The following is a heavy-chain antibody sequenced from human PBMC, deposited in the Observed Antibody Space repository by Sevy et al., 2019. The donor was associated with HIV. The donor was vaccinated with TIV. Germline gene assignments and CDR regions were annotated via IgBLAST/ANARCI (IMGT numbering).Heavy chain of an antibody. D-gene: IGHD3-3*01. V-gene: IGHV1-8*01. CDR2: MNPNSGNT. J-gene: IGHJ4*02. Sequence: GESLKISCKASGYTFASYDINWVRQATGQGLEWMGWMNPNSGNTGYALKFQGRVTMTRNTSISTAYMELSSLRSEDTAVYYCARGPASYYDFWSGYLLLQTEFDYWGQGTLVTVSS. CDR3: ARGPASYYDFWSGYLLLQTEFDY. CDR1: GYTFASYD.